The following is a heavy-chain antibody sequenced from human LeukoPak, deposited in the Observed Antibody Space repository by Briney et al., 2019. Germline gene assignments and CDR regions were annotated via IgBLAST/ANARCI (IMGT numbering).Heavy chain of an antibody. V-gene: IGHV1-8*01. CDR1: GYTFTDYD. CDR2: MNANSGNT. Sequence: ASVKVSCKTSGYTFTDYDMNWVRHATGQGLEWMGWMNANSGNTGYAQKFQGRVTMTRNTSITTAYMELSNLRSEDTAVYYCTKGIAIPHWGQGTLVTVSS. J-gene: IGHJ4*02. D-gene: IGHD2-21*01. CDR3: TKGIAIPH.